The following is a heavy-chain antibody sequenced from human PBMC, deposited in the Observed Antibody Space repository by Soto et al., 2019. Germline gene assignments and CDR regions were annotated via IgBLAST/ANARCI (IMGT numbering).Heavy chain of an antibody. J-gene: IGHJ3*02. CDR1: GYTLSDYY. CDR3: TREGGGISAAGAGNDAFDI. CDR2: INPNSGDP. Sequence: QVQLVQSGAEVKKPGASVTVSCKASGYTLSDYYIQWVRQAPGQGLEWMGWINPNSGDPNYAQKFQGRVTMSSDTSINIAYMELRWLRSEDTAVYYCTREGGGISAAGAGNDAFDIWGQGTKVTVSS. V-gene: IGHV1-2*02. D-gene: IGHD6-13*01.